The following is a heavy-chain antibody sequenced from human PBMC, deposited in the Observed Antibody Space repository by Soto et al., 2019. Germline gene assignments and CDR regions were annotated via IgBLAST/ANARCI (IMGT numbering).Heavy chain of an antibody. J-gene: IGHJ4*02. CDR1: GFTFSSYW. Sequence: HPGGSLRLSCAASGFTFSSYWMSWVRQAPGKGLEWVANIKQDGSEKYYVDSVKGRFTISRDNAKNSLYLQMNSLRAEDTAVYYCARGPKRYFDWSVDYWGQGTLVTVSS. D-gene: IGHD3-9*01. V-gene: IGHV3-7*01. CDR2: IKQDGSEK. CDR3: ARGPKRYFDWSVDY.